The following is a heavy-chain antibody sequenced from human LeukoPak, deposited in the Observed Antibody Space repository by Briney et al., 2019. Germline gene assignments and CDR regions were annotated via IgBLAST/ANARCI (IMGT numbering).Heavy chain of an antibody. Sequence: SSETRSLTCGVYGGSFNAYYWSWIRQPPGKGLEWIGEIKYSGSTNYNPSLKSRVTMSVDTSKNQFSLKLSSVTAADTAVYYCARGRGVAAADTKVFDSWGEGTLVSV. D-gene: IGHD6-13*01. V-gene: IGHV4-34*01. CDR1: GGSFNAYY. CDR3: ARGRGVAAADTKVFDS. CDR2: IKYSGST. J-gene: IGHJ4*02.